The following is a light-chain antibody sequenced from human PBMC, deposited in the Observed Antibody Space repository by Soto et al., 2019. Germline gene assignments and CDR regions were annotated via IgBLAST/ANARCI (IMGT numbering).Light chain of an antibody. J-gene: IGKJ4*01. CDR3: QQSSYWLT. CDR1: QSVSSY. V-gene: IGKV3-11*01. CDR2: DAS. Sequence: EIVLTQSPATLSLSPGERATLSCRASQSVSSYLAWYQQKPGQAPRLLIYDASNRATGIPARFSGSGSGPCFTLTISSLEPEYSAVYYCQQSSYWLTFVGGTKVEIK.